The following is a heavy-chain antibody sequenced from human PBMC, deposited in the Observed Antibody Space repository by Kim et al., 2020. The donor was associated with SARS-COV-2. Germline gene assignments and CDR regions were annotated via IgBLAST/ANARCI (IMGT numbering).Heavy chain of an antibody. CDR1: GFTFGDYS. CDR2: LKSGAYADTG. Sequence: GGSLRLSCRGSGFTFGDYSLSWVRQVPGKGLEWIELLKSGAYADTGEYAASVRGRATISRDDFNSVAYLQMHSLKTADTGVYFCARGTVTQWTFFDLWG. D-gene: IGHD4-17*01. V-gene: IGHV3-49*04. J-gene: IGHJ4*01. CDR3: ARGTVTQWTFFDL.